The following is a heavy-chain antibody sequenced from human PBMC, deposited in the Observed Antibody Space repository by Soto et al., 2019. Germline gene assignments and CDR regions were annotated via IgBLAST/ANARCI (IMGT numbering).Heavy chain of an antibody. J-gene: IGHJ5*02. Sequence: QVQLVQSGAEVKKPGASVKVSCKASGYTFTSYAMHWVRQAPGQRLEWMGWINAGNGNTKYSQKFQGRVTITRDTSASTAYMELSSLRFEDTAVYYCAREFGAFNWFDPWGQGTLVTVSS. V-gene: IGHV1-3*01. CDR3: AREFGAFNWFDP. CDR1: GYTFTSYA. CDR2: INAGNGNT. D-gene: IGHD3-10*01.